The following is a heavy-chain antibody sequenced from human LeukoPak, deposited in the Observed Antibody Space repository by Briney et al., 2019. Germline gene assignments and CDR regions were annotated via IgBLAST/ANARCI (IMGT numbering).Heavy chain of an antibody. J-gene: IGHJ3*02. CDR3: ARDYGSGTYYYAFDM. CDR2: IYYTGST. Sequence: SETLSLTCTVSGGSISSSSCYWGWLRQPPGKGLEWIGSIYYTGSTYYNPSLKSRVTVSVDTSKNQFSLKLTSVTAADAAVYYCARDYGSGTYYYAFDMWGRGTMVTVSS. V-gene: IGHV4-39*02. CDR1: GGSISSSSCY. D-gene: IGHD3-10*01.